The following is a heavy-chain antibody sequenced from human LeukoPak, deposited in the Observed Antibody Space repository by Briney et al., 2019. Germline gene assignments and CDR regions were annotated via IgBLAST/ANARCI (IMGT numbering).Heavy chain of an antibody. CDR1: GFTFSSYA. D-gene: IGHD3-3*02. CDR2: ISGSGGST. Sequence: GGSLRLSCAASGFTFSSYAMSWVRQAPGKGPEWVSAISGSGGSTYYADSVKGRFTISRDNSKNTLYLQMNSLRAEDTAVYYCAKDTLATYYGMDVWGQGTTVTVSS. J-gene: IGHJ6*02. CDR3: AKDTLATYYGMDV. V-gene: IGHV3-23*01.